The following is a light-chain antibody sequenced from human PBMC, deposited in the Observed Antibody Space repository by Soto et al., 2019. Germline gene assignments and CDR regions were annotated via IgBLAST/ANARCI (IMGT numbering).Light chain of an antibody. Sequence: QSVLTQPASVSGSPGQSITISCTGTSSDVGSYNFVSWFQQHPGKAPKLMIYEGSERPSGVSNRFSGSKSGNTASLTISALEAEHEADYSSSAYAALSPYVFGNGTNDT. V-gene: IGLV2-23*01. CDR2: EGS. J-gene: IGLJ1*01. CDR3: SAYAALSPYV. CDR1: SSDVGSYNF.